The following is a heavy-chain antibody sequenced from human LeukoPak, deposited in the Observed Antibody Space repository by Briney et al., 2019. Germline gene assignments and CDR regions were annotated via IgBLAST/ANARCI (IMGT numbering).Heavy chain of an antibody. CDR2: IIPIFGTA. CDR3: ARDHYDILTGSPSGHAFDI. D-gene: IGHD3-9*01. J-gene: IGHJ3*02. CDR1: GGTFSSYA. Sequence: GSSVKVSCKASGGTFSSYAISWVRQAPGQGLEWMGGIIPIFGTANYAQKFQGRVTITTDESTSTAYMELSSLRSEDTAVYYCARDHYDILTGSPSGHAFDIWGQGTMVTVSS. V-gene: IGHV1-69*05.